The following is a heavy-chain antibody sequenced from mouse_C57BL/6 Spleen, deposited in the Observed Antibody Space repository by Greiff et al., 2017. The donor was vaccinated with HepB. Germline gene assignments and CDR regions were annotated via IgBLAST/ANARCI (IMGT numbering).Heavy chain of an antibody. CDR2: INPGSGGT. D-gene: IGHD2-4*01. CDR1: GYAFTNYL. CDR3: ARMYDYDLAWFAY. V-gene: IGHV1-54*01. J-gene: IGHJ3*01. Sequence: VQLQQSGAELVRPGTSVKVSCKASGYAFTNYLIEWVKQRPGQGLEWIGVINPGSGGTNYNEKFKGKATLTADKSSSTAYMQLSSLTSEDSAVYFCARMYDYDLAWFAYRGQGTLVTVSA.